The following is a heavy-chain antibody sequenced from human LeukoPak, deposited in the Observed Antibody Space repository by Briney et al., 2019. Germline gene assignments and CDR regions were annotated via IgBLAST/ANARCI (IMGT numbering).Heavy chain of an antibody. CDR1: GFTFSSYG. Sequence: GGSLRLSCAASGFTFSSYGMHWVRQAPGKGLEWVAFIRYDGSNKYYADSVKGRFTIFRDSSENTLYLQMNSLRAEDTAVYYCAKDLDHSNWFDYWGQGTLVTVSS. CDR3: AKDLDHSNWFDY. CDR2: IRYDGSNK. V-gene: IGHV3-30*02. J-gene: IGHJ4*02. D-gene: IGHD4-11*01.